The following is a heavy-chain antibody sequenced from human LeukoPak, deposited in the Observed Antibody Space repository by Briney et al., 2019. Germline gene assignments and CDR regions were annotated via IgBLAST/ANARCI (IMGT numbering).Heavy chain of an antibody. V-gene: IGHV3-74*01. CDR3: ARTSGGYCTSTSCYHDY. Sequence: PGGSLRLSCAASGFTFSKYWMHWVRQAPGKGLVWVSRINGDGSITTHADSVKGRFTISRDNANNTLYLQMNSLRAEDTAIYYCARTSGGYCTSTSCYHDYWGQGTLVTVSS. CDR2: INGDGSIT. J-gene: IGHJ4*02. CDR1: GFTFSKYW. D-gene: IGHD2-2*01.